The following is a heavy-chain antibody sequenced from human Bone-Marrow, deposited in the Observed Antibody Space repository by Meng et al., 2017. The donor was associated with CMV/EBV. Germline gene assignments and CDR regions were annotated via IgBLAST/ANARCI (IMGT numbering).Heavy chain of an antibody. J-gene: IGHJ3*02. V-gene: IGHV3-9*01. CDR3: AKDHYYDILTGSMNAFAI. CDR2: ISWNSGSI. D-gene: IGHD3-9*01. Sequence: SLKISCAASGFTFDDYAMHWVRQAPGKGLEWVPGISWNSGSIGYADSVKGRFTISRDNAKNSLYLQMNSLRAEDTALYYCAKDHYYDILTGSMNAFAIWGPGQRVT. CDR1: GFTFDDYA.